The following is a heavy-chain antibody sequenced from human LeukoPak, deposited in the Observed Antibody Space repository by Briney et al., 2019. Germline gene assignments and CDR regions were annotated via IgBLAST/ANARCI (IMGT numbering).Heavy chain of an antibody. CDR2: IYPGDSDT. Sequence: KRGESLKISCKGSGYSFTSYWIGWVRQMPGKGLEWMGIIYPGDSDTRYSPSFQGQVTISADKSISTAYLQWSSLKASETAMYYCARHSRRNSHAFDIWGQGTMVTVSS. J-gene: IGHJ3*02. D-gene: IGHD4-23*01. V-gene: IGHV5-51*01. CDR3: ARHSRRNSHAFDI. CDR1: GYSFTSYW.